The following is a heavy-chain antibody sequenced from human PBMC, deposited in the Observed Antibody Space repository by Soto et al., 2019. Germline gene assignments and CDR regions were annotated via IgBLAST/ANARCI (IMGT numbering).Heavy chain of an antibody. CDR3: ARARFCTSTSCYHYFDF. D-gene: IGHD2-2*01. CDR1: GGSISSSS. J-gene: IGHJ4*02. CDR2: IHNNGRT. Sequence: PSETLSLTCTVSGGSISSSSRSWIRQPPGRGLEWIGYIHNNGRTDYNPSLKSRVTISVDTSKNHFSLKLGPVTPADTAVYYCARARFCTSTSCYHYFDFWGQGTLVTVSS. V-gene: IGHV4-59*01.